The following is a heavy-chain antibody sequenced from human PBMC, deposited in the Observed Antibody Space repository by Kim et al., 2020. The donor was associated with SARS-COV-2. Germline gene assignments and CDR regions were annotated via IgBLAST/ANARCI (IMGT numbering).Heavy chain of an antibody. CDR2: IDPSDSYT. D-gene: IGHD2-21*01. CDR1: GYSFTSYW. V-gene: IGHV5-10-1*01. Sequence: GESLKISCKGSGYSFTSYWISWVRQMPGKGLEWMGRIDPSDSYTNYSPSFQGHVTISADKSISTAYLQWSSLKASDTAMYYCARQVQTVEDYYYYGMDVWGQGTTVTVSS. CDR3: ARQVQTVEDYYYYGMDV. J-gene: IGHJ6*02.